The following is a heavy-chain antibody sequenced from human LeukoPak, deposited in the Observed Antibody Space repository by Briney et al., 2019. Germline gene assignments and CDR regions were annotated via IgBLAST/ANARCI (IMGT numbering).Heavy chain of an antibody. CDR3: ARYDFNKYFDY. D-gene: IGHD3-3*01. CDR1: GGSISPYY. J-gene: IGHJ4*02. V-gene: IGHV4-59*01. CDR2: IYYSGST. Sequence: SETLSLTCTVSGGSISPYYWSWIRQPPGKGLEWIGYIYYSGSTNYNPSLKSRVTMSVDTSKNQFSLKLTSVTAADTAVYYCARYDFNKYFDYWGQGILVTVSS.